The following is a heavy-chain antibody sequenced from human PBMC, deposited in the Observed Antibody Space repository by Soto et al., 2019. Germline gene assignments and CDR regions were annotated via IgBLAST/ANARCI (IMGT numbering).Heavy chain of an antibody. CDR2: IGPIRGDS. Sequence: QVQLVQSGAEVKESGASVKVSCKASGYTFSGYYIHWVRQVPGHGPEWVGEIGPIRGDSKYAQKFQGRVTMTRDTSTTTFYMELRNLRPDDTAVYYCGRGRSGEVVVFYWGQGTLVSVYS. V-gene: IGHV1-2*02. CDR1: GYTFSGYY. CDR3: GRGRSGEVVVFY. J-gene: IGHJ4*02. D-gene: IGHD3-16*01.